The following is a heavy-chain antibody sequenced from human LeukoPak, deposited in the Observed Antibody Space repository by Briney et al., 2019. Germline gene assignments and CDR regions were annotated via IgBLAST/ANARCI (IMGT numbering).Heavy chain of an antibody. D-gene: IGHD6-6*01. J-gene: IGHJ5*02. CDR1: GGTFSSYA. V-gene: IGHV1-69*05. Sequence: SVKVSFKASGGTFSSYAISWVRQAPGQGLEWMGGIIAIFGKENYAQKFQGRVKITTDESTSTEYMELSSLRSEDTAVYYCARDVSSWFAPWGQGTLVTVSS. CDR2: IIAIFGKE. CDR3: ARDVSSWFAP.